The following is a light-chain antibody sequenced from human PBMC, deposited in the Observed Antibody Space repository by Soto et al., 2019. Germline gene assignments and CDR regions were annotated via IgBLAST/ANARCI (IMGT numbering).Light chain of an antibody. CDR1: QTISSW. CDR3: QHYNSYSEA. Sequence: DIQMTPSPSPLSGSVGDRVTITGRASQTISSWLAWYQQKPGKAPKLLIYKASTLKSGVPSRFSGSGSGTEFTLTISSLQPDDFATYYCQHYNSYSEAFGQGTKVDIK. CDR2: KAS. J-gene: IGKJ1*01. V-gene: IGKV1-5*03.